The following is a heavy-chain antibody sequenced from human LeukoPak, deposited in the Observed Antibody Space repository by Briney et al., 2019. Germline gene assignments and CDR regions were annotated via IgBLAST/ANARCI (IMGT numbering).Heavy chain of an antibody. D-gene: IGHD3-22*01. Sequence: PGGSLRLSCAASGFTFSSYGMHWVRHAPGKGLEWVSVISYDGSNKYYADSVKGRFTISRDNYKTTLYLQMNSLRAEDTAVYYCAREGYDSSGFDYWGQGTLVTVSS. V-gene: IGHV3-30*03. J-gene: IGHJ4*02. CDR1: GFTFSSYG. CDR3: AREGYDSSGFDY. CDR2: ISYDGSNK.